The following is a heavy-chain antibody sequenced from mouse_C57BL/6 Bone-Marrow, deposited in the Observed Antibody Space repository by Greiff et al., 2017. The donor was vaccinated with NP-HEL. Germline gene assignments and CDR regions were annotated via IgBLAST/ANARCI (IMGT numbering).Heavy chain of an antibody. CDR1: GYTFTDYY. Sequence: EVQLQQSGPVLVKPGASVKMSCKASGYTFTDYYMNWVKQSHGKSLEWIGVINPYNGGTSYNQKFKGKATLTVDKSSSTAYMELNSLTSEDSAVYYCASDYGSSDGFAYWGQGTLVTDSA. V-gene: IGHV1-19*01. CDR2: INPYNGGT. J-gene: IGHJ3*01. D-gene: IGHD1-1*01. CDR3: ASDYGSSDGFAY.